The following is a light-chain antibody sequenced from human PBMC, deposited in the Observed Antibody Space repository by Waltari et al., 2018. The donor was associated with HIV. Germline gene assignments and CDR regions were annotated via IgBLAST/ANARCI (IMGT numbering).Light chain of an antibody. J-gene: IGLJ1*01. CDR3: QSYDTSLSGSYV. V-gene: IGLV1-40*01. CDR2: GIS. CDR1: SSNIGAGYD. Sequence: QSVLTQPPSVSGAPGQRVTISCTGSSSNIGAGYDVHWYQQLPGTAPKLLIYGISNRPSGVTDRFFGSKSGTSASLAITGLQADDEADYYCQSYDTSLSGSYVFGSGTKVTVL.